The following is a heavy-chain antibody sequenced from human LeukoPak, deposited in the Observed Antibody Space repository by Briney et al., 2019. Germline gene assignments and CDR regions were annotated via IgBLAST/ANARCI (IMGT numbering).Heavy chain of an antibody. CDR1: GFTFSNYG. CDR2: IYSGGST. CDR3: TRSTSSSWY. D-gene: IGHD6-13*01. Sequence: GGTLRLSCAASGFTFSNYGMSWVRQAPGKGLEWVSVIYSGGSTYYADSVKGRFTISRDNSKNTLYLQMNSLRAEDTAVYYCTRSTSSSWYWGQGTLVTVSS. V-gene: IGHV3-53*01. J-gene: IGHJ4*02.